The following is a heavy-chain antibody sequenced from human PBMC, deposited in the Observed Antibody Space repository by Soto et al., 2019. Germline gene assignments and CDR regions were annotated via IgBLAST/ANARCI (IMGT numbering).Heavy chain of an antibody. V-gene: IGHV4-34*01. Sequence: SETLSLTCAVYGGSFSGYYWSWIRQPPGKGLEWIGEINHSGSTNYNPSLKSRVTISVDTSKNQFSLKLSSVTAADTAVYYCARRNPYNWNFGFDYWGQGTLVTVSS. J-gene: IGHJ4*02. CDR3: ARRNPYNWNFGFDY. D-gene: IGHD1-7*01. CDR2: INHSGST. CDR1: GGSFSGYY.